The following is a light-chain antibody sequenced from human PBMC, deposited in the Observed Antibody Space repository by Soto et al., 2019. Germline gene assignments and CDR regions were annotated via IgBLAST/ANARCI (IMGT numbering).Light chain of an antibody. V-gene: IGLV2-14*01. Sequence: QSVLTQPASVSGSPGQSITISCTGTSSDVGGYNYVSWYQQHPGKAPKLMIYEVSNRPSGVSNRFSGSKSGNTASLTISGLQPEDEGDYYCSAYTARSTLAFGGGTKVTVL. J-gene: IGLJ3*02. CDR3: SAYTARSTLA. CDR2: EVS. CDR1: SSDVGGYNY.